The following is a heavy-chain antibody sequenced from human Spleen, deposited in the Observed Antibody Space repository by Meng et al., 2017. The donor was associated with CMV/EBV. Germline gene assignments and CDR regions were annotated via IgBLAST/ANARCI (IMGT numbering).Heavy chain of an antibody. Sequence: GESLKISCAASGFTFDDYAMHWVRQAPGKGLEWVSLITWDGGRTYYADSVKGRFTISRDNSKKSLSLQMSSLRAEDTALYYCAKGFYSGYDGPLGHWGQGTLVTVSS. CDR1: GFTFDDYA. J-gene: IGHJ4*02. CDR2: ITWDGGRT. CDR3: AKGFYSGYDGPLGH. V-gene: IGHV3-43D*03. D-gene: IGHD5-12*01.